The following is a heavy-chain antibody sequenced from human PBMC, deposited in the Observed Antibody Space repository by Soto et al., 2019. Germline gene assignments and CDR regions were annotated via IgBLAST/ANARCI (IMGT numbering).Heavy chain of an antibody. V-gene: IGHV1-69*06. CDR3: ARDRRIAAAGSRYYYGMEV. J-gene: IGHJ6*02. CDR1: GGTFSSYA. CDR2: IIPIFGTA. Sequence: QVQLVQSGAEVKKPGSSVKVSCKASGGTFSSYAISWVRQAPGQGLEWMGGIIPIFGTANYAQKLQGRVTSTADKSTSTAYMELSSLRYEDTAVYYCARDRRIAAAGSRYYYGMEVWGQGTTVTVPS. D-gene: IGHD6-13*01.